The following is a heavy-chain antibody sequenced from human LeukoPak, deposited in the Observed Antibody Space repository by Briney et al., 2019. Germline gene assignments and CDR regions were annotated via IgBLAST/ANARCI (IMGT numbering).Heavy chain of an antibody. V-gene: IGHV1-2*02. CDR2: INPNSGGT. CDR1: GYTFTGYY. J-gene: IGHJ5*02. Sequence: GASVKVSCKASGYTFTGYYMHWVRQAPGQGLEWMGWINPNSGGTNYAQKFRGRVTMTRDMSTSTDYMELSSLRSEDTAIYYCARDNSVGDNAWWFDPWGQGTLVTVSS. CDR3: ARDNSVGDNAWWFDP. D-gene: IGHD1-26*01.